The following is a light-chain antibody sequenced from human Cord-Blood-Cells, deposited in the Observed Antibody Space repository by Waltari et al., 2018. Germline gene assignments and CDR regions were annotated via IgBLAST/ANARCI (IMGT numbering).Light chain of an antibody. CDR1: LSVSSY. Sequence: EIVLTQSPATMSLSPGERATRSCRARLSVSSYLAWYQQKLGQAPRLLIYGASTMATGIPARFSGSGSGTVFTLTIGSLEPEDFAVYYCQQRSNWPLTFGGETKVEIK. CDR3: QQRSNWPLT. V-gene: IGKV3-11*01. J-gene: IGKJ4*01. CDR2: GAS.